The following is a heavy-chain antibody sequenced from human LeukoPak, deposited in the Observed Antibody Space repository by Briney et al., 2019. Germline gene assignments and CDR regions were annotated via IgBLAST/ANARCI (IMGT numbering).Heavy chain of an antibody. J-gene: IGHJ3*02. Sequence: ASVKVSCKISGYSLSEVSIQCMRQAPAKGVEWMGGFDREEDETVYAQSSQGRVTMTGDTSTSTAYMKLSSLRSEDTAVYYCALSNHRMQLWFWAFDIRSRGTIVTVSS. CDR2: FDREEDET. CDR3: ALSNHRMQLWFWAFDI. CDR1: GYSLSEVS. D-gene: IGHD5-18*01. V-gene: IGHV1-24*01.